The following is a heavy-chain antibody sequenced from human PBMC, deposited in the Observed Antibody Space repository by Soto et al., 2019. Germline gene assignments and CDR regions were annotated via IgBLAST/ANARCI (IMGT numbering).Heavy chain of an antibody. CDR2: ISGGGNDA. D-gene: IGHD3-3*02. J-gene: IGHJ4*02. CDR3: ARSLFLASTDTEPFDY. Sequence: EVQLLESGGGLVQPGGSLVLSCADSRFTFSSYAMSCVRQAPGKGLEWVSSISGGGNDAYYADSVKGRFTISRDNSQNTLYLQMSSLRADDTAVYYCARSLFLASTDTEPFDYWGQGALVTVTS. V-gene: IGHV3-23*01. CDR1: RFTFSSYA.